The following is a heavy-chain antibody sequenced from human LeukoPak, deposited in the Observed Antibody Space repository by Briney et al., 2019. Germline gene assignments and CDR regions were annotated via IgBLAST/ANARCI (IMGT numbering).Heavy chain of an antibody. CDR3: ARVGVPYYYDSSGYYYNDY. Sequence: GASVKVSCKASGYTFTSYYMHWVRQAPGQGLEWMGIINPSGGSTSYAQKFQGRVTMTRDTSTSTVYMELSSLRSEDTVVYYCARVGVPYYYDSSGYYYNDYWGQGTLVTVSS. J-gene: IGHJ4*02. CDR1: GYTFTSYY. V-gene: IGHV1-46*01. D-gene: IGHD3-22*01. CDR2: INPSGGST.